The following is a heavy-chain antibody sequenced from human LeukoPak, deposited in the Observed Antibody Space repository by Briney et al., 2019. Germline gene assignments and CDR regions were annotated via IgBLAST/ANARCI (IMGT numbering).Heavy chain of an antibody. D-gene: IGHD5-18*01. V-gene: IGHV3-7*01. CDR3: ARDRDTAMANDAFDI. CDR1: QFTFSSYW. J-gene: IGHJ3*02. CDR2: INQGGSEI. Sequence: GGSLRLSCAVSQFTFSSYWMSWVRQAPGKGLEWVANINQGGSEIYYVDSVKGRFTISRDNAKNSLYLQMNSLRAEDTAVYYCARDRDTAMANDAFDIWGQGTMVTVSS.